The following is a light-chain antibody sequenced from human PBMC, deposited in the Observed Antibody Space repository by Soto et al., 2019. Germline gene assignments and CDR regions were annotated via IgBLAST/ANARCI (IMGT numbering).Light chain of an antibody. J-gene: IGKJ2*01. CDR2: GAS. CDR1: QSVSNY. Sequence: EIVMTQSPATLSVSPGERATLSCRASQSVSNYLAWYQQKPGQAPRLLIYGASTRATGIPARFSGGGSETDFTLTISSLQSEDFAVYYCQQYHNWPPLTFGQGTKVDIK. CDR3: QQYHNWPPLT. V-gene: IGKV3-15*01.